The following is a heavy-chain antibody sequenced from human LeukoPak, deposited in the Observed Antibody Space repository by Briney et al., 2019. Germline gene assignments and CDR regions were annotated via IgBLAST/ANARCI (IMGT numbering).Heavy chain of an antibody. J-gene: IGHJ5*02. CDR1: GGSFSGYY. D-gene: IGHD6-13*01. CDR3: ARGSIAAAGP. Sequence: LETLSLTCAAYGGSFSGYYWSWIRQPPGKGLEWIGEINHSGSTNYNPSLKSRVTISVDTSKNQFSLKLSSVTAADTAVYYCARGSIAAAGPWGQGTLVTVSS. V-gene: IGHV4-34*01. CDR2: INHSGST.